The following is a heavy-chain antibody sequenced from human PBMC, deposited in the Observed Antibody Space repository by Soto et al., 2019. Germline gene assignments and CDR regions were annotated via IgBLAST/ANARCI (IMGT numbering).Heavy chain of an antibody. V-gene: IGHV2-26*01. CDR3: ARMRYSSSSRYFDY. CDR2: IFSNDEN. CDR1: GFSLSNARMG. Sequence: QVTLKESGPVLAKPTETLTLTCTVSGFSLSNARMGLSWIRQPPGKALEWLAHIFSNDENSYSTTLKSRLTISKDTSKSQVVLTMTNMDPVDTATYYCARMRYSSSSRYFDYWGQGTLVTVSS. J-gene: IGHJ4*02. D-gene: IGHD6-6*01.